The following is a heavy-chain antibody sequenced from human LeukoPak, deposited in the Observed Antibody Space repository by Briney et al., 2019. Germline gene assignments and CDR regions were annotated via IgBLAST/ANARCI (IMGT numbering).Heavy chain of an antibody. CDR3: AKGLHYNILTGFRREYYFDS. Sequence: GGSLRLSCTASGFTFNKYAMTWVRQAPGKGLEWVSAMSGSGGSTYYADSVKGRFTISRDNSKNTRYLQMNSLRAEDTAIYYCAKGLHYNILTGFRREYYFDSWGQGTLVTVSS. V-gene: IGHV3-23*01. J-gene: IGHJ4*02. CDR1: GFTFNKYA. CDR2: MSGSGGST. D-gene: IGHD3-9*01.